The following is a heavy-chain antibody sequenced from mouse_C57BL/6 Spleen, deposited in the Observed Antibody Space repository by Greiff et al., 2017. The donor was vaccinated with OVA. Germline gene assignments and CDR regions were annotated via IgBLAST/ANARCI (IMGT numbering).Heavy chain of an antibody. V-gene: IGHV1-61*01. CDR2: IYPSDSET. CDR1: GYTFTSYW. CDR3: ARSCRYYFDY. Sequence: QVQLQQSGAELVRPGSSVKLSCKASGYTFTSYWMDWVKQRPGQGLEWIGNIYPSDSETHYNQKFKDKATLTVDKSSSTAYMQLSSLTSEDSAVYFCARSCRYYFDYWGQGTTLTVSS. J-gene: IGHJ2*01.